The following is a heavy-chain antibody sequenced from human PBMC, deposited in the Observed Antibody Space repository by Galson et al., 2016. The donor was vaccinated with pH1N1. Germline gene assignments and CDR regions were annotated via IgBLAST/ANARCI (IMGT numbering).Heavy chain of an antibody. D-gene: IGHD3-22*01. CDR3: ARAPGYYDSSGYYPA. J-gene: IGHJ4*02. V-gene: IGHV1-69*15. CDR1: GGTFSSYA. Sequence: QSGAEVKKPGESLKISCKASGGTFSSYAFSWVRQAPGQGLEWMGRIIGMFGTANYAQKFQGRVTITADESTSTAYMELSSLRSEDTAVYYCARAPGYYDSSGYYPAWGQGTLVTVSS. CDR2: IIGMFGTA.